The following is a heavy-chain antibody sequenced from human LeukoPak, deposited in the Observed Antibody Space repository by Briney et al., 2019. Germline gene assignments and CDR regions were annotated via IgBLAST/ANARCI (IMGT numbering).Heavy chain of an antibody. CDR2: INPNSGGT. Sequence: ASVKVSCKASGYTFTGYYIHWIRQAPGQGLEWMGWINPNSGGTNYAQKFQGRVTMTRDTSISTAYMELSRLRSDDTAVYYCARDPETGGGGTWGQGTLVTVSS. V-gene: IGHV1-2*02. J-gene: IGHJ5*02. CDR3: ARDPETGGGGT. D-gene: IGHD2-15*01. CDR1: GYTFTGYY.